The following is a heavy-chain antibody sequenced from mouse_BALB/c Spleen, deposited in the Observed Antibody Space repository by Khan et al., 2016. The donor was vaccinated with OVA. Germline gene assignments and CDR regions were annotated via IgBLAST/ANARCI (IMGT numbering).Heavy chain of an antibody. CDR2: ISYSGST. V-gene: IGHV3-2*02. Sequence: EVELVESGPGLVKPSQSLSLTCTVNGYSITSNYAWNWIRQFPGNKLEWMVYISYSGSTNYNPSLKRRLSITRDTSKNQFFLLLHSVTTEDSATYDCARRNYYGYALDYWGQGTSVTVSS. J-gene: IGHJ4*01. CDR3: ARRNYYGYALDY. CDR1: GYSITSNYA. D-gene: IGHD1-1*01.